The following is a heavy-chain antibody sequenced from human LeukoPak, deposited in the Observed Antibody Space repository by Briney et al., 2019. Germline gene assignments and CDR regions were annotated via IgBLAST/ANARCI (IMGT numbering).Heavy chain of an antibody. Sequence: HPGGSLRLSCAASGFTFSSYAMHWVRQAPGKGLEWVAVTSNDGNNKYYGDSVKGRFTISRDNSKNTLYLQMNSLRVEDTAMYYCAKDFYYDTPGYMDVWGKGTTVTISS. CDR3: AKDFYYDTPGYMDV. V-gene: IGHV3-30*04. D-gene: IGHD3-16*01. CDR2: TSNDGNNK. CDR1: GFTFSSYA. J-gene: IGHJ6*03.